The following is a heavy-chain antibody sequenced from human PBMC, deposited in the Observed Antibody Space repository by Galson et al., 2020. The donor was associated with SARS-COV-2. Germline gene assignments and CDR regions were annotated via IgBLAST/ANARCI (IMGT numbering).Heavy chain of an antibody. Sequence: ETSETLSPTCAVSIGPMTSHYWSWIRQPPGKGLKWIGYIPYAGTTTYNPSLKSRVTISIDTSKNQCSLRLTSVTAADTALYYCAKLAEGRRSFDDYWGQGTRVTVSS. CDR3: AKLAEGRRSFDDY. CDR2: IPYAGTT. V-gene: IGHV4-59*08. D-gene: IGHD1-26*01. J-gene: IGHJ4*02. CDR1: IGPMTSHY.